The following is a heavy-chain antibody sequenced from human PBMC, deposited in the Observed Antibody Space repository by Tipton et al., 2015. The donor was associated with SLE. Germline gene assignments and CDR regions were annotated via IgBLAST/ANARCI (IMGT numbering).Heavy chain of an antibody. CDR2: IETKADGGTT. J-gene: IGHJ5*02. V-gene: IGHV3-15*04. CDR3: ITVLRANWFDP. Sequence: SLRLSCAASGFTFTDASMNWVRQAPGKGLGWVGRIETKADGGTTDYAAPVKGRFTISRDDSKNMVYLQMSSLKTEDTAVYYCITVLRANWFDPWGQGTLVTVSS. CDR1: GFTFTDAS.